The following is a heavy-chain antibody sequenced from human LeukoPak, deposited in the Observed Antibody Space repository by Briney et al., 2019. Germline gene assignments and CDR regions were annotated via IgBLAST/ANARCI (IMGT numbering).Heavy chain of an antibody. CDR3: ARGRSITLLRGVAMSDGFDI. CDR2: ISTFSTYT. V-gene: IGHV3-11*06. Sequence: GGSLRLSCAASGFTFSDDYMSWIRQAPGKGLEWVSYISTFSTYTNYADSVKGRFTISRDNARNLLFLQMNGLRAEDTAVYYCARGRSITLLRGVAMSDGFDIWGQGAMVAVSS. J-gene: IGHJ3*02. D-gene: IGHD3-10*01. CDR1: GFTFSDDY.